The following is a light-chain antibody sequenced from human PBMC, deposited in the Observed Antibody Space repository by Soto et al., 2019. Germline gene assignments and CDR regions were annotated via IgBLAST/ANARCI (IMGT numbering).Light chain of an antibody. J-gene: IGKJ1*01. CDR1: QDIRND. Sequence: AIQMTQSPSSLSASVGDRVIITCRASQDIRNDLGWYQQKPGKAPKLLIYAASTLQSGVSSRFSGSGSGTHFTLTISGLQPDDFATYYCLQDYNYPRAFGQGTRVEIK. CDR3: LQDYNYPRA. CDR2: AAS. V-gene: IGKV1-6*01.